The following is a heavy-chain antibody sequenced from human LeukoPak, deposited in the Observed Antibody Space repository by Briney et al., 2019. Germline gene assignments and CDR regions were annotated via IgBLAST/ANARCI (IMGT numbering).Heavy chain of an antibody. J-gene: IGHJ5*02. CDR2: LNHNSGNR. Sequence: ASVTVSCMASGYTFINYDINWVRQAPGQGREWIGWLNHNSGNRGFARKFQDRVTLTRDTSISTAYMDLYSLTSEDTAVYYCARGNMIRFGGVSWGQGSLVTVSS. CDR1: GYTFINYD. CDR3: ARGNMIRFGGVS. V-gene: IGHV1-8*01. D-gene: IGHD3-16*01.